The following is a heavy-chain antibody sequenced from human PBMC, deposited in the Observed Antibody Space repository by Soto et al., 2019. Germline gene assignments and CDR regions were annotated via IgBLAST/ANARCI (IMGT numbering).Heavy chain of an antibody. J-gene: IGHJ6*02. CDR3: AKGGFWVHYGMDV. CDR1: GSSFSAYA. D-gene: IGHD3-16*01. V-gene: IGHV3-23*01. Sequence: EVQLSESGGGLVQFGGSLRLSCAASGSSFSAYAINWVRQAPGKGLEWVSAIDRSGEIAYYADSVKGRFTISRDNAKNTLNLEMNSLRAGDTAVYYCAKGGFWVHYGMDVWGPGNTVTVSS. CDR2: IDRSGEIA.